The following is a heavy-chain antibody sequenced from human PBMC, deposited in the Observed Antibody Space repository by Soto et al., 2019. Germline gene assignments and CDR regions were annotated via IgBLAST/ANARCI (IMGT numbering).Heavy chain of an antibody. Sequence: GPPVKVSCKASGGTFSSYAISWVRQAPGQGLEWMGGIIPIFGTANYAQKFQGRVTITADESTSTAYMELSSLRSEDTAVYYCARSRITMVRGVPRYAFDIWGQGTMVTVSS. CDR1: GGTFSSYA. J-gene: IGHJ3*02. CDR2: IIPIFGTA. D-gene: IGHD3-10*01. CDR3: ARSRITMVRGVPRYAFDI. V-gene: IGHV1-69*13.